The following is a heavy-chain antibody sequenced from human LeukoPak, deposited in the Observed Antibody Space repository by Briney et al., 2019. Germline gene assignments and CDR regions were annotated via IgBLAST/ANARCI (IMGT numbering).Heavy chain of an antibody. D-gene: IGHD3-3*01. Sequence: ASVKVSCKASGYTFTSYYIYWVRQAPGQGPEWMGIINPSGGSTRYSQKFQGRLTLTRDTSTSTLYMELSSLRSEDTAVYYCARALTNYDFWSDYVPFGYWGQGTLVTVSS. CDR1: GYTFTSYY. J-gene: IGHJ4*02. CDR3: ARALTNYDFWSDYVPFGY. V-gene: IGHV1-46*01. CDR2: INPSGGST.